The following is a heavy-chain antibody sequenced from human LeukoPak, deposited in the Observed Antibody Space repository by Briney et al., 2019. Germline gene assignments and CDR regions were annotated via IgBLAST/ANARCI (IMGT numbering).Heavy chain of an antibody. Sequence: GESLKISCKGSGYRFTSYWIGRVRQMPGKGLEWMGIIYPGDSDTRYSPSFQGQVSISADKSISTAYLQWSSLKASHTAMYYCARLGSGVVVPAAIKYNWFDPWGQGTLVTVSS. V-gene: IGHV5-51*01. CDR2: IYPGDSDT. J-gene: IGHJ5*02. D-gene: IGHD2-2*02. CDR3: ARLGSGVVVPAAIKYNWFDP. CDR1: GYRFTSYW.